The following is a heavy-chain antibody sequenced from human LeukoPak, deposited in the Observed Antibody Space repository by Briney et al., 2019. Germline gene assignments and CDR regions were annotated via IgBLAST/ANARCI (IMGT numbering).Heavy chain of an antibody. CDR2: LYSGGGT. Sequence: GGSLRLSCAASGFTVSSNYISWVRQAPGKGLEWVSVLYSGGGTYYADSVKGKFTISRDNSKNTLYLQMNSLGAEDTAVYYCARAGSSWFYFQHWGQGTLVTVSS. J-gene: IGHJ1*01. CDR3: ARAGSSWFYFQH. D-gene: IGHD6-13*01. CDR1: GFTVSSNY. V-gene: IGHV3-66*01.